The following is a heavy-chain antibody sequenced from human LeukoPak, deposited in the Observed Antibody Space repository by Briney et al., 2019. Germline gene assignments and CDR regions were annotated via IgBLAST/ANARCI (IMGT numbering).Heavy chain of an antibody. J-gene: IGHJ4*02. CDR1: GGSISSSGYY. CDR2: IYYSGST. V-gene: IGHV4-61*05. CDR3: ARQGKWLQPPDY. D-gene: IGHD5-24*01. Sequence: SETLSLTCTVSGGSISSSGYYWGWIRQPPGKGLEWIGYIYYSGSTNYNPSLKSRVTISVDTSKNQFSLKLSSVTAADTAVYYCARQGKWLQPPDYWGQGTLVTVSS.